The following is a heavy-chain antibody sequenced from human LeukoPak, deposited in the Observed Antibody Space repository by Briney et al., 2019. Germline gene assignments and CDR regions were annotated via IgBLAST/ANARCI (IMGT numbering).Heavy chain of an antibody. CDR1: GGSIRSGDYD. V-gene: IGHV4-30-4*08. Sequence: SETLSLTCTVSGGSIRSGDYDWSWIRQPPGKGLEWAGYIYYSGSTYYNPSLKSRVTISVDTSKNQFSLKLSSVTAADTAVYYCARGYCSSTSCYPANDAFDIWGQGTMVTVSS. J-gene: IGHJ3*02. CDR3: ARGYCSSTSCYPANDAFDI. CDR2: IYYSGST. D-gene: IGHD2-2*01.